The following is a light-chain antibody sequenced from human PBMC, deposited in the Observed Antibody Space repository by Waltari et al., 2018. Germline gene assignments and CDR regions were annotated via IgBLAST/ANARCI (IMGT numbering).Light chain of an antibody. CDR1: QDINIY. J-gene: IGKJ3*01. V-gene: IGKV1-33*01. CDR2: DAS. CDR3: QQYDSLPPIIT. Sequence: DIQMTQSPSSLSASVGDRVTITCQASQDINIYLNWYQQKPGKAPKLLIYDASNLETGVPSRFSGSGSGTDFTLTISSLQPEDIATYFCQQYDSLPPIITFGPGTKLDIK.